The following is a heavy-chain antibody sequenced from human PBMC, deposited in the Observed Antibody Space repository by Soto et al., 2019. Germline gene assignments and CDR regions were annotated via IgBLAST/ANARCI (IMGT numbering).Heavy chain of an antibody. V-gene: IGHV3-21*01. CDR1: GFTFSSYS. CDR2: ISSSSSYI. CDR3: ARAGFGNAFDI. Sequence: EVQLVESGGGLVKPGGSLRLSCAASGFTFSSYSMNWVRQAPGKGLEWFSSISSSSSYIYYADSVKGRFTISRDNTKNSLYLQMNSLRAEDTAVYYCARAGFGNAFDIWGQGTMVTVSS. J-gene: IGHJ3*02. D-gene: IGHD3-16*01.